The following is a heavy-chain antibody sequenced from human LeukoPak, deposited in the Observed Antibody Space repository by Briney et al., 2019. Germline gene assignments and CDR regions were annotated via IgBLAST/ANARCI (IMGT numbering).Heavy chain of an antibody. CDR2: IDYSGST. J-gene: IGHJ4*02. V-gene: IGHV4-39*01. CDR3: ARQVGGGRWYFDS. Sequence: SQTLSLTCTLSGGSISSPSYWWGWIRQPPGKGLEWIGIIDYSGSTYYNPSLKGRLTISVDTSMNQFSLRLSPVTAADTAVYYCARQVGGGRWYFDSWGQGTLVTVSS. D-gene: IGHD4-23*01. CDR1: GGSISSPSYW.